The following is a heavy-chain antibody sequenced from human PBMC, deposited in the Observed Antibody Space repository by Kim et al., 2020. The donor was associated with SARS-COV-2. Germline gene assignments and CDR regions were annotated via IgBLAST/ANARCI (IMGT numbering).Heavy chain of an antibody. CDR2: IYYSGST. Sequence: SETLSLTCTVSGGSISSSSHYWGWIRQPPGKGLEWIGSIYYSGSTNYNPSRKSRVTISIDTSKNQLSLKLSSVTAADTALYYGARRGHRIATVGTGFDYCSHRTLVTVAS. CDR1: GGSISSSSHY. CDR3: ARRGHRIATVGTGFDY. J-gene: IGHJ4*01. V-gene: IGHV4-39*01. D-gene: IGHD6-13*01.